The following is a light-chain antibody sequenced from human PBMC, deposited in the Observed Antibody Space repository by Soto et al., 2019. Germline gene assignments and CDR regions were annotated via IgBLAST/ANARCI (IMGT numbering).Light chain of an antibody. J-gene: IGKJ1*01. CDR3: QQYNDWPPRT. CDR1: QSVSSN. Sequence: EIVMTQSPATLSVSPGERATLSCRASQSVSSNLAWYQQKPGQAPRLLIYGASTRATGIPARFSGSGSGTEFTLTISRLQSEDFAVYYCQQYNDWPPRTFGQGTKVEAK. V-gene: IGKV3-15*01. CDR2: GAS.